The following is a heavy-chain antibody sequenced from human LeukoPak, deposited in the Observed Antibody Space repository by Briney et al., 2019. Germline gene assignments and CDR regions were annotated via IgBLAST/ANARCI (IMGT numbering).Heavy chain of an antibody. V-gene: IGHV4-61*01. Sequence: SETLSLTCTVSGGSISSGSYYWSWIRQPPGTGLEWIGYIYYSGSTNYNPSLKSRVTISVDTSKNQFSLKLSSVTAADTAVYYCASTIDWSFDYWGQGTLVTVSS. CDR3: ASTIDWSFDY. J-gene: IGHJ4*02. D-gene: IGHD3-9*01. CDR2: IYYSGST. CDR1: GGSISSGSYY.